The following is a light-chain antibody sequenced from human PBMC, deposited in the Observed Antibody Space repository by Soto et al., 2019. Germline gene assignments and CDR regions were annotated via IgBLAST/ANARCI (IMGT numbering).Light chain of an antibody. CDR3: QSYDSSLSGVV. V-gene: IGLV1-40*01. CDR1: SYNIAAGYD. CDR2: GNS. J-gene: IGLJ3*02. Sequence: QPVLTQPPSVSGAPGQRVTISCTGNSYNIAAGYDVHWYQQLPGTAPKLLISGNSNRPSGVPDRFSGSKSGTSASLAITGLQAEDEADYYCQSYDSSLSGVVFGGGTKVTVL.